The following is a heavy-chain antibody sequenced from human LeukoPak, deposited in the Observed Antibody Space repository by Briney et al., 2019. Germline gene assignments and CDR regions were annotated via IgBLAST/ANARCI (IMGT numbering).Heavy chain of an antibody. CDR1: GYTFTSYD. CDR2: MNPNSGNT. Sequence: GASVKVSCKASGYTFTSYDINWVRQATGQGLEWMGWMNPNSGNTGYAQKFQGRVTITRNTSISTAYMELSSLRSEDTAVYYCAREGSAVAGIGFDYWGQGTLVTASS. V-gene: IGHV1-8*03. J-gene: IGHJ4*02. D-gene: IGHD6-19*01. CDR3: AREGSAVAGIGFDY.